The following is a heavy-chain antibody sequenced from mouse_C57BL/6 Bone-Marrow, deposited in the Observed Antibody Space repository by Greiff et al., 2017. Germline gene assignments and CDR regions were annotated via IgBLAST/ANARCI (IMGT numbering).Heavy chain of an antibody. CDR3: TKGLSTFDY. D-gene: IGHD1-1*01. CDR1: GFNIKDDY. J-gene: IGHJ2*01. Sequence: VQLQQSGAELVRPGASVKLSCTASGFNIKDDYMHWVKQRPEQGLEWNGWIDPEYGDTEYASKFQGKATITADTSSTTAYLQLSSLTYEDTAVYYCTKGLSTFDYWGQGTTLTVSS. V-gene: IGHV14-4*01. CDR2: IDPEYGDT.